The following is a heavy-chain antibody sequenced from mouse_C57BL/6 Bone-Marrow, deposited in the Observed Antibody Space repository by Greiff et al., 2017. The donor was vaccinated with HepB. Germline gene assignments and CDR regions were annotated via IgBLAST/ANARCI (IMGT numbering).Heavy chain of an antibody. CDR3: ASYSNYKAWFAY. CDR2: IHPNSGST. CDR1: GYTFTSYW. V-gene: IGHV1-64*01. J-gene: IGHJ3*01. D-gene: IGHD2-5*01. Sequence: QVQLKQPGAELVKPGASVKLSCKASGYTFTSYWMHWVKQRPGQGLEWIGMIHPNSGSTNYNEKFKSKATLTVDKSSSTAYMQLSCLTSEDSAVYYCASYSNYKAWFAYWGQGTLVTVSA.